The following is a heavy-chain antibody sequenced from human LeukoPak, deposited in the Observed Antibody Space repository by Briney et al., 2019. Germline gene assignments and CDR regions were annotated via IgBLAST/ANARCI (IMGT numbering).Heavy chain of an antibody. CDR3: ARDHRGVRDYFDY. CDR1: GFTFSSYA. J-gene: IGHJ4*02. CDR2: ISYDGSNK. Sequence: GGSLRLSCAASGFTFSSYAMHWVRQAPGKGLEWVAVISYDGSNKYYADSVRGRFTISRDNSKNTLYLQMNSLRAEDTAVYYCARDHRGVRDYFDYWGQGTLVTVSS. D-gene: IGHD3-10*01. V-gene: IGHV3-30-3*01.